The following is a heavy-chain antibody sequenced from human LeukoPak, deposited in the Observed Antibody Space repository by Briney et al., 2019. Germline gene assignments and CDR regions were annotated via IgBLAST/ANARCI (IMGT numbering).Heavy chain of an antibody. CDR1: GFTFDDYA. D-gene: IGHD6-19*01. Sequence: GRSLRLSCAASGFTFDDYAMHWVRQAPGKGLELVSGSSWNSGSIGYADSVKGRFTISRDNAKNSLYLQMNSLRAEDTALYYCAKDLESGSGWYVPARRASFDYWGQGTLVTASS. CDR2: SSWNSGSI. J-gene: IGHJ4*02. CDR3: AKDLESGSGWYVPARRASFDY. V-gene: IGHV3-9*01.